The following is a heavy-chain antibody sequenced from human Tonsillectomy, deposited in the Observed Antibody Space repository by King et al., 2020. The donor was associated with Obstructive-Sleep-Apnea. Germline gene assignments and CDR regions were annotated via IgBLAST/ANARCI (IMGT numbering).Heavy chain of an antibody. D-gene: IGHD3-22*01. J-gene: IGHJ4*02. CDR1: GFTFSSDG. CDR3: AKDVPYYYDSSGYYEYYFDY. Sequence: QVQLVESGGGVVQPGRSLRLSCAVSGFTFSSDGMHWVRQAPGKGLEWVAVIWYDGSNKYYADSVKGRFTISRDNSKNTLDLQMNSLRAEDTAVYYCAKDVPYYYDSSGYYEYYFDYWGQGTLVTVYS. V-gene: IGHV3-33*06. CDR2: IWYDGSNK.